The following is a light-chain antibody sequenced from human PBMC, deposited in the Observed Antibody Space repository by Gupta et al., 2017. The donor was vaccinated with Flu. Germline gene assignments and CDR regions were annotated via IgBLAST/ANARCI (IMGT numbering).Light chain of an antibody. CDR3: QQYDNWPIT. CDR1: QSVSSN. CDR2: GAS. J-gene: IGKJ5*01. Sequence: ELVMTQSPATLSVSPGERATLPCRASQSVSSNLAWYQQKPGQAPRLLIYGASTRATGIPARFSGSGSGTEFTLTISSLQSEDFAVYYCQQYDNWPITFGQGTRLEIK. V-gene: IGKV3-15*01.